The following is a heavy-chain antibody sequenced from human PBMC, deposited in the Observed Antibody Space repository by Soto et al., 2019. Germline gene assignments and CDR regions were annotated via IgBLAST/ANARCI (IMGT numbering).Heavy chain of an antibody. J-gene: IGHJ6*02. CDR3: TTDEFVTVTTDYYYYGMDV. CDR2: IKSKTDGGTT. D-gene: IGHD4-17*01. CDR1: GFTFSNAW. V-gene: IGHV3-15*07. Sequence: GGSLRLSCAASGFTFSNAWMNWVRQAPGKGLEWVGRIKSKTDGGTTDYAAPVKGRFTISRDDSKNTLYLQMNSLKTEDTAVYYCTTDEFVTVTTDYYYYGMDVWGQGTTVTVSS.